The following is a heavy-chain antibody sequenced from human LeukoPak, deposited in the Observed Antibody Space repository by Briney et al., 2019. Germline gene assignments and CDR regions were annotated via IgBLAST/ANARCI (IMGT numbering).Heavy chain of an antibody. CDR1: GGAISSEY. CDR2: IYYSGST. V-gene: IGHV4-59*01. Sequence: SETLSLICTVSGGAISSEYGSWVRQPPGKGLEWIGYIYYSGSTNYNPSLKSQVTISVDTSKNQFSLKVSSETAADTAVYYCARGSRFNYYGSRSLYYYYGMDVWGKGTTVTVSS. J-gene: IGHJ6*04. D-gene: IGHD3-10*01. CDR3: ARGSRFNYYGSRSLYYYYGMDV.